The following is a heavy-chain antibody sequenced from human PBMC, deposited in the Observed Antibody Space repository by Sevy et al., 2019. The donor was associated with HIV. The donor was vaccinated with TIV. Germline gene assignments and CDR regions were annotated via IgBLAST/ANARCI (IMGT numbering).Heavy chain of an antibody. CDR2: ISSSSSYI. J-gene: IGHJ4*02. CDR1: GFTFSSYS. D-gene: IGHD3-16*02. CDR3: AREREGLRLGELSLYDY. V-gene: IGHV3-21*01. Sequence: GESLKISCAASGFTFSSYSMNWVRQAPGKGLEWVSSISSSSSYIYYADSVKGRFTISRDNAKNSLYLQMNSLRAEDTAVYYCAREREGLRLGELSLYDYWGQGTLVTVSS.